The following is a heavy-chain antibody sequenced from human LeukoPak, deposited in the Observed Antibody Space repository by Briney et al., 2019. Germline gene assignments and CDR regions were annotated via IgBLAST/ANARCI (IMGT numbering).Heavy chain of an antibody. CDR2: IAAYNGLT. J-gene: IGHJ4*02. CDR3: VRSCGLEGDY. D-gene: IGHD2-21*01. V-gene: IGHV1-18*04. CDR1: GYTFTGYY. Sequence: GASVKVSCKASGYTFTGYYMHWVRQAPGQGLEWMGWIAAYNGLTNYAENLQGRLTLSTDTSTSSAFMELRNLTSDDTAVYFCVRSCGLEGDYWGRGTLVTVSS.